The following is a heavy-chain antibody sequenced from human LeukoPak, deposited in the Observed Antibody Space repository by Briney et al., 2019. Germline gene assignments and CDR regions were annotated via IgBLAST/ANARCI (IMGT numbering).Heavy chain of an antibody. Sequence: SETLSLTCTVSGDSIGSYYWSWIRQPPGKGLEWIGYIYYSGSTSYNPSLKSRLTISVDTSKNQFSLQLSSVAAADTAVYYCARELLSYYMDVWAKGPRSPSP. CDR2: IYYSGST. V-gene: IGHV4-59*08. J-gene: IGHJ6*03. D-gene: IGHD2-2*01. CDR1: GDSIGSYY. CDR3: ARELLSYYMDV.